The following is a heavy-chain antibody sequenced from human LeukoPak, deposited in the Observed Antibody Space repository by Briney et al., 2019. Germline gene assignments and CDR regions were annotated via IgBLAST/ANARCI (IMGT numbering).Heavy chain of an antibody. V-gene: IGHV3-11*01. CDR2: ISSSGSTI. CDR1: GFTFSDHY. CDR3: AYSFGRHWYFDL. D-gene: IGHD5-18*01. J-gene: IGHJ2*01. Sequence: GGSLRLSCAASGFTFSDHYMSWIRQAPGKGLEWVSYISSSGSTIYYADSVKGRFTISRDNAKNSLYLQMNSLRAEDTAVYYCAYSFGRHWYFDLWGRGTLVTVSS.